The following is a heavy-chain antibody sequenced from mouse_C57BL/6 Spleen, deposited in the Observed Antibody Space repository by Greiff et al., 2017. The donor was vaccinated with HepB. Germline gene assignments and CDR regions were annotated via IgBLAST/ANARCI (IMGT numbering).Heavy chain of an antibody. J-gene: IGHJ2*01. CDR1: GYTFTSYW. CDR2: IHPKSGST. CDR3: ARADYGYFDY. V-gene: IGHV1-64*01. D-gene: IGHD2-4*01. Sequence: QVQLQQPGAELVKPGASVKLSCKASGYTFTSYWMHWVKQRPGQGLEWIGMIHPKSGSTNYNEKFKSKATLTVDKSSSTAYKQLSSLTSEDSAVYYCARADYGYFDYWGQGTTLTVAS.